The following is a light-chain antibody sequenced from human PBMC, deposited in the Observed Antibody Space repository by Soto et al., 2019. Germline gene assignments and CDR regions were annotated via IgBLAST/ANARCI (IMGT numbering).Light chain of an antibody. CDR1: YDISSS. J-gene: IGKJ2*01. Sequence: DIQLTQSPSFLSASVEDRVTISCRAIYDISSSLAWYQQEPGKPPKLLIYDSSTLQTGVPSRFTGSGSGRKFTLTISGLQFGDFATYFCQQLSHYPYTFGQGPKLEI. CDR3: QQLSHYPYT. V-gene: IGKV1-9*01. CDR2: DSS.